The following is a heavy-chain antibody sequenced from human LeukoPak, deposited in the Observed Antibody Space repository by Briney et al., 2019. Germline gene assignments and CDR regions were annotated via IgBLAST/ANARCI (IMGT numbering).Heavy chain of an antibody. D-gene: IGHD6-13*01. V-gene: IGHV4-59*01. CDR1: GGSISTYY. CDR3: ARDPIAAAGFDY. CDR2: IHYSGTT. Sequence: SETLSLTCTVSGGSISTYYWSWIRQPPGKGLEWLGYIHYSGTTNYNPSLNNRVTISVDTSKNQFSLKLSSVTAADTAVYYCARDPIAAAGFDYWGQGTLVTVSS. J-gene: IGHJ4*02.